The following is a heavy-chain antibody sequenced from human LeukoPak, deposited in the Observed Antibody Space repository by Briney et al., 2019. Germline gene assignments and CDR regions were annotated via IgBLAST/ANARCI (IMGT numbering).Heavy chain of an antibody. CDR3: ARFLDSSGSPNDY. J-gene: IGHJ4*02. Sequence: ASVKVSCKASGYTFTGYYMHWVRQAPGQGLEWMGWINPNSGGTNYAQKFQGRATMTRDTSISTAYMELSRLRSDDTAVYYCARFLDSSGSPNDYWGQGTLVTVSS. V-gene: IGHV1-2*02. CDR2: INPNSGGT. CDR1: GYTFTGYY. D-gene: IGHD3-22*01.